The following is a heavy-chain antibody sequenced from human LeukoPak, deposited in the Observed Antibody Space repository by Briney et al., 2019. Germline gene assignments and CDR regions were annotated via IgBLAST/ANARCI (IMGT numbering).Heavy chain of an antibody. V-gene: IGHV3-15*01. CDR3: ATYSSGWKFEH. J-gene: IGHJ4*02. D-gene: IGHD6-19*01. Sequence: GGSLRLSCAASGFIFENAWMTWVRQAPGKGLEWVGRIKTKAVGGTIDYAAPARGRFIISRDDSNKTLHLQIDNLNTEDTGVYFCATYSSGWKFEHWGQGTLVRVSS. CDR2: IKTKAVGGTI. CDR1: GFIFENAW.